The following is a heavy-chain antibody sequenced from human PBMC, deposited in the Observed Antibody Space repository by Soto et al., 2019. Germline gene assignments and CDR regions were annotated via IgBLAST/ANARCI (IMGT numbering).Heavy chain of an antibody. J-gene: IGHJ5*02. CDR2: IWYDGSNK. CDR3: GLSSWSWFAP. V-gene: IGHV3-33*01. Sequence: QVQLVESGGGVVQPGRSLRLSCAASGFTFSSYGMHWVRQAPGKGLEWVAVIWYDGSNKYYADSVKGRFTISRDNSKNRLYLQMNSVRAEDTAVYYCGLSSWSWFAPWGQGTLVTVSS. CDR1: GFTFSSYG. D-gene: IGHD6-13*01.